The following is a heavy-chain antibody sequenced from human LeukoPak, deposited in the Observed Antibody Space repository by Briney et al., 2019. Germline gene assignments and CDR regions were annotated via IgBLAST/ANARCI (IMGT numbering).Heavy chain of an antibody. Sequence: GGSLRLSCAASGFTFSSYGMHWVRQAPGKGLEWVAFIRFDGSNKYYADSVKGRFTTSRDNSKNTLYLQMDSLRAEDTALYYCAKPHFDYWGQGTLVTVSS. V-gene: IGHV3-30*02. CDR1: GFTFSSYG. CDR3: AKPHFDY. CDR2: IRFDGSNK. J-gene: IGHJ4*02.